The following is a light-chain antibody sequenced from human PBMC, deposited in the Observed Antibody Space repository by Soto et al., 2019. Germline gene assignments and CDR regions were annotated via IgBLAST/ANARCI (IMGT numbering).Light chain of an antibody. CDR3: SSYTSSSTLV. J-gene: IGLJ3*02. Sequence: QSALTQPASVSGSPGQSITISCTGTSSDVGGYNYVSWYQHHPGKAPKVIIYEVSNRPSGVSSRFSGSKSGNTASLTISGLQAEDEADYFCSSYTSSSTLVFGGGTKVTV. CDR1: SSDVGGYNY. V-gene: IGLV2-14*01. CDR2: EVS.